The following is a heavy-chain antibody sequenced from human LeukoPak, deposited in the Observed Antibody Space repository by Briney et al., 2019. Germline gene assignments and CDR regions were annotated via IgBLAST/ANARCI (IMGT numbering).Heavy chain of an antibody. D-gene: IGHD3-22*01. J-gene: IGHJ4*02. CDR3: ARAGAVTTNYYDSSGYYRLRY. CDR1: GGTFSSYA. Sequence: ASVKLSCKASGGTFSSYAISWVRQAPGQGLEWMGGIIPIFGAANYAQKFQGRVTITADESTSTDYMELSSLRSEDTAVYYCARAGAVTTNYYDSSGYYRLRYWGQGTLVTVSS. V-gene: IGHV1-69*13. CDR2: IIPIFGAA.